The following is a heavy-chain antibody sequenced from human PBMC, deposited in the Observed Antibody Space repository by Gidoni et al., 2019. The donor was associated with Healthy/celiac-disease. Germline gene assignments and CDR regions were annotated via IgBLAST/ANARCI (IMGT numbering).Heavy chain of an antibody. CDR1: GFTLSSYS. V-gene: IGHV3-21*01. J-gene: IGHJ4*02. Sequence: EVQLVESGGGLVKHGGSLRLSCAASGFTLSSYSMNWVRQAHVKGLDWVSSISSSSSYIYYADSVKCRFSISRDNAKNSLYLQMNSLRAEDTAVYYFARYKYYDSSGYLSWWGQGTLVTVSS. CDR2: ISSSSSYI. D-gene: IGHD3-22*01. CDR3: ARYKYYDSSGYLSW.